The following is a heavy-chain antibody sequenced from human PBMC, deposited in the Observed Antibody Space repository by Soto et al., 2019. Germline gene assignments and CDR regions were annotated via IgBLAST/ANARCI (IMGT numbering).Heavy chain of an antibody. CDR2: IIPVFGTP. CDR1: GYSFSSHA. CDR3: ARGGALSTSLYWGDGLDS. V-gene: IGHV1-69*06. D-gene: IGHD2-15*01. J-gene: IGHJ4*02. Sequence: QVQLEQSGSEVKKSGSSVKVSCKASGYSFSSHAITWVRQAPGQGLEWMGGIIPVFGTPSYAQKFQGRVTISADKYTNTSYLELRSLRSEDTAVYYCARGGALSTSLYWGDGLDSWGQGTQVTVSS.